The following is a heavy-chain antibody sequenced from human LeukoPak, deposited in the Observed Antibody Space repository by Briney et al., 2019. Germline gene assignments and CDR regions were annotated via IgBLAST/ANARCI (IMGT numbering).Heavy chain of an antibody. D-gene: IGHD3-10*01. CDR3: AKDRDYYLVGFFDY. J-gene: IGHJ4*02. Sequence: QSGGSLRLSCAASGFTFSSYAMSWVRQAPGKGLEWVSAISGSGVTTYYADSVKGRFTISRDNSKNTLYLQMNSLRAEDTALYYCAKDRDYYLVGFFDYWGQGTLVTVSS. CDR1: GFTFSSYA. CDR2: ISGSGVTT. V-gene: IGHV3-23*01.